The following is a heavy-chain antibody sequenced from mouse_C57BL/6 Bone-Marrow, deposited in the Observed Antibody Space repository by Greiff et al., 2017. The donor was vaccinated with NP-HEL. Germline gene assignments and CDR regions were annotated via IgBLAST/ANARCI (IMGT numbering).Heavy chain of an antibody. Sequence: VQLQQPGAELVMPGASVKLSCKASGYTFTSYWMHWVKQRPGQGLEWIGEIDPSDSYTNYNQKFKGKSTLTVDQSSSTAYMPLSNLTSEDSAVYYCARGDDGYYGKYFDVWGTGTTVTVSS. CDR3: ARGDDGYYGKYFDV. J-gene: IGHJ1*03. CDR1: GYTFTSYW. CDR2: IDPSDSYT. V-gene: IGHV1-69*01. D-gene: IGHD2-3*01.